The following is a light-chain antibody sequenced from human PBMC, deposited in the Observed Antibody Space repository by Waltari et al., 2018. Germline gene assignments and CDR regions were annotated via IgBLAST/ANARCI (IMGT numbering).Light chain of an antibody. Sequence: EIVLTQSPVTLSLSPGERATLSCRASQSVSTSLAWYQHRPGQAPRHLIYDASTRATGIPARFSGSGSGTEFTLTISSLEPEDCAGYYGQRRSNSPPWTFGQGTTVEVK. J-gene: IGKJ1*01. CDR1: QSVSTS. CDR2: DAS. V-gene: IGKV3-11*01. CDR3: QRRSNSPPWT.